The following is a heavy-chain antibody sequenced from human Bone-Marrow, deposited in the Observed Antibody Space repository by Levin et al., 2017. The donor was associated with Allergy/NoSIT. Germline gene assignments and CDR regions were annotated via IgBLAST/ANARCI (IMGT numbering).Heavy chain of an antibody. CDR1: GGSFSGNY. J-gene: IGHJ6*03. CDR2: INHRGST. D-gene: IGHD1-7*01. Sequence: SETLSLTCAVYGGSFSGNYWSWIRQPPGKGLEWIGEINHRGSTDYNPSLKSRATISIDTSNNYFSLRLSSVTAADTAVYYCASGGKRTRYSTWNSLYFYSYMDVWGNGTTVTVSS. CDR3: ASGGKRTRYSTWNSLYFYSYMDV. V-gene: IGHV4-34*01.